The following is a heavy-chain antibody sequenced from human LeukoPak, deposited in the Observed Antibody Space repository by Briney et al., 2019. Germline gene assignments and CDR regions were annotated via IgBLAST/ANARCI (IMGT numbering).Heavy chain of an antibody. CDR1: GDSISGYY. D-gene: IGHD5-18*01. CDR3: ARGFGYSYGYEY. Sequence: SETLSLTCTVSGDSISGYYWSWIRQPPGKGLEWNGYIYYSGTTNYNPSLKSRLTMSLDTSKNQFSLKLSSVTAADTAVYFCARGFGYSYGYEYWGQGALVTVSS. J-gene: IGHJ4*02. CDR2: IYYSGTT. V-gene: IGHV4-59*01.